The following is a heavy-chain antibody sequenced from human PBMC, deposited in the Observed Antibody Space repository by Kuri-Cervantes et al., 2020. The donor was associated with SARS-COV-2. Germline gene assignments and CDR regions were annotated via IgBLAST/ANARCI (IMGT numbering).Heavy chain of an antibody. Sequence: GESLKISCAASGFTFSCSAMHWVRQASGKGVEWVGRIRSKANSYATAYAASVRGRFTISRDDSKNTAYLQMNSLKTEDTAVYYCVGGQAAGPRGFGYWGQGTLVTVSS. CDR1: GFTFSCSA. D-gene: IGHD6-13*01. V-gene: IGHV3-73*01. CDR3: VGGQAAGPRGFGY. J-gene: IGHJ4*02. CDR2: IRSKANSYAT.